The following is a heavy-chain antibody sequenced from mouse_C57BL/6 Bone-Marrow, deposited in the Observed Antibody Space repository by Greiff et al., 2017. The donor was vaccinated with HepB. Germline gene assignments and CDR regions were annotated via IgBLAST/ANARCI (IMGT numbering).Heavy chain of an antibody. CDR1: GFTFSDYY. Sequence: EVKVVESGGGLVQPGGSLKLSCAASGFTFSDYYMYWVRQTPEKRLEWVAYISNGGGSTYYPDTVKGRFTISRDNAKNTLYLQMSRLKSEDTAMYYCARHYYGYYFDYWGQGTTLTVSS. CDR2: ISNGGGST. V-gene: IGHV5-12*01. J-gene: IGHJ2*01. D-gene: IGHD1-1*01. CDR3: ARHYYGYYFDY.